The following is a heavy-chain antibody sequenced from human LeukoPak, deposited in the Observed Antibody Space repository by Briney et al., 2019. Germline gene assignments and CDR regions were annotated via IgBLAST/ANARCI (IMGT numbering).Heavy chain of an antibody. J-gene: IGHJ3*02. D-gene: IGHD6-19*01. CDR3: ARDLRTIAVAGIGAFDI. CDR2: INPNSGGT. V-gene: IGHV1-2*02. Sequence: ASVKVSCKASRYTFTGYYMYWVRQAPGQGLEWMGWINPNSGGTNYAQKFQGRVTMTRDTSISTVYMELSSLRSEDTAVYYCARDLRTIAVAGIGAFDIWGQGTMVTVSS. CDR1: RYTFTGYY.